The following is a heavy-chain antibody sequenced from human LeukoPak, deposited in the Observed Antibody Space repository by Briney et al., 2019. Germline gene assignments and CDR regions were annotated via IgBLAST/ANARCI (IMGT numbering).Heavy chain of an antibody. CDR2: ISYDESNE. V-gene: IGHV3-30*18. J-gene: IGHJ6*04. CDR1: GFTFSSYG. Sequence: GGSLRLSCAASGFTFSSYGMHWVRQAPGKGLEWVAVISYDESNEYYADSVKGRFTISRDNSNTTLYLQMNSLRAEDTAVYYCAKVQDYGNYYYGMDVWGKGATVTVSS. D-gene: IGHD4-17*01. CDR3: AKVQDYGNYYYGMDV.